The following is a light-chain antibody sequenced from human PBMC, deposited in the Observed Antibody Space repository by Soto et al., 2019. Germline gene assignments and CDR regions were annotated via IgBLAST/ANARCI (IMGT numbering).Light chain of an antibody. J-gene: IGLJ2*01. CDR3: QTWGAGFSVV. V-gene: IGLV4-69*01. CDR1: SGHSSYA. CDR2: VNTDGSH. Sequence: QLVLTQSPSASASLGASVKLTCTLSSGHSSYAIAWHQQQPEKGPRYLMKVNTDGSHNKGDGIPDRFSGSSSGAARYLTISSLQSEDEADYYCQTWGAGFSVVFGGGTKL.